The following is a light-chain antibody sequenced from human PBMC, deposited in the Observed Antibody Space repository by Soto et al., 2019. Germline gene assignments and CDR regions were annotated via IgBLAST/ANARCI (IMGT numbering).Light chain of an antibody. V-gene: IGKV1-9*01. J-gene: IGKJ4*01. Sequence: DIQMTQSPSSLSASVGDRVTITCRASQGISTYLAWYQQKPGKAPKLLIYAASTLQSGVPSRFSGSGSGTDFTLTISFLQAEDFANLYGQQVNIHPTFGEGTKVDI. CDR3: QQVNIHPT. CDR2: AAS. CDR1: QGISTY.